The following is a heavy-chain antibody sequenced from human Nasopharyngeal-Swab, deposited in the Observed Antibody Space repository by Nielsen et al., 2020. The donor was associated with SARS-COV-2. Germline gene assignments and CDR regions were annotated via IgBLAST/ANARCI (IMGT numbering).Heavy chain of an antibody. J-gene: IGHJ4*02. Sequence: WIRQPPGKGLEWVSSISSSSGYIYYADSVKGRFTISRDNAKNSLHLQMNSLRAEDTAVYYCARVAGLIAAAGDYWGQGTLVTVSS. CDR3: ARVAGLIAAAGDY. D-gene: IGHD6-13*01. CDR2: ISSSSGYI. V-gene: IGHV3-21*01.